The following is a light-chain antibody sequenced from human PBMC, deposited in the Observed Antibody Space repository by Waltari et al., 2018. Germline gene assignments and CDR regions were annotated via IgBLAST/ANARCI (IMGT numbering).Light chain of an antibody. J-gene: IGKJ4*01. V-gene: IGKV4-1*01. CDR2: WAS. Sequence: DIVMTQSPDSLAVSLGEGATINCKSSQSVLYSSNNKNYLAWYQQKPGQPPKLLIYWASTRESGVPDRFSGSGSGTDFTLTISSLQAEDVAVYYCQQYYSTPLPFGGGTKVEIK. CDR3: QQYYSTPLP. CDR1: QSVLYSSNNKNY.